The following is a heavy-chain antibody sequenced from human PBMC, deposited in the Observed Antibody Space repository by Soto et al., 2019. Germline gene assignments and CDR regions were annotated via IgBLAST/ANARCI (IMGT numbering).Heavy chain of an antibody. D-gene: IGHD3-22*01. CDR1: GGSISSYY. CDR2: IYYSGTT. V-gene: IGHV4-59*08. J-gene: IGHJ3*02. CDR3: ARHGTSYYYDRYAFDI. Sequence: LETLSLTCTVSGGSISSYYWSWIRQPPGKGLEWIGYIYYSGTTNYNPSLKSRVTISVDTSKNQFSLKLSSVTAADTAVYYCARHGTSYYYDRYAFDIWGQGTMVTVSS.